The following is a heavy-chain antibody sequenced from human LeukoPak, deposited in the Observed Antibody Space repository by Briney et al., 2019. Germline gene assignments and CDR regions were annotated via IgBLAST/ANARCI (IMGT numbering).Heavy chain of an antibody. CDR3: ARVILFGELLLGYFDY. CDR1: GGSIRSGGYY. J-gene: IGHJ4*02. D-gene: IGHD3-10*02. Sequence: SETLSLTCTVSGGSIRSGGYYWSWIRQHPGKGLEWIGYIYYSGSTYYNPSLKSRVTISVDTSKNQFSLKLSSVTAADTAVYYCARVILFGELLLGYFDYWGQGTLVTVSS. CDR2: IYYSGST. V-gene: IGHV4-31*03.